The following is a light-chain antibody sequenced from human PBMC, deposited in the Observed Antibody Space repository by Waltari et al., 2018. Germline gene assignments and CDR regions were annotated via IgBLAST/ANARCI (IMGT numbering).Light chain of an antibody. CDR1: SSDVGAYNY. V-gene: IGLV2-8*01. CDR3: SSYAGNNNCV. CDR2: AVT. Sequence: QSALTQPPPASGSPGQSVTISCTGTSSDVGAYNYVSWYQQYPGKAPQLMIYAVTKRPSGVPDRFSASKSGNTASLTVAGLQAEDEADYYCSSYAGNNNCVFGTGTKVTVL. J-gene: IGLJ1*01.